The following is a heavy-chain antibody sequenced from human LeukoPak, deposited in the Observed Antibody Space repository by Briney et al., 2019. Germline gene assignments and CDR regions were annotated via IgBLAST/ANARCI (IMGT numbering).Heavy chain of an antibody. CDR1: GGSISSYY. CDR3: ARAAHSGSLAPFDY. Sequence: SETLSLTCTVSGGSISSYYWSWIWQPPGKGLEWIGCISDSGSTNYNPSLKSRVTMSIDTSKNQFSLKLSSVTAADTAVYYCARAAHSGSLAPFDYWGQGTLVTVSS. D-gene: IGHD1-26*01. J-gene: IGHJ4*02. V-gene: IGHV4-59*12. CDR2: ISDSGST.